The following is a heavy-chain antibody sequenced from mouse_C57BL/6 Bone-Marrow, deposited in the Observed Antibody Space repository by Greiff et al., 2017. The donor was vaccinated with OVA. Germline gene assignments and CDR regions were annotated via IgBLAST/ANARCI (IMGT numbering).Heavy chain of an antibody. J-gene: IGHJ4*01. CDR3: ASYYYGSSPYYAMDY. CDR2: IYPRDGST. Sequence: QVQLQQSDAELVKPGASVKISCKVSGYTFTDHTIHWMKQRPEQGLEWIGYIYPRDGSTKYNEKFKGKATLTVDTSSSTAYMELHSLTSEDSAVYFCASYYYGSSPYYAMDYWGQGTSVTVSS. CDR1: GYTFTDHT. D-gene: IGHD1-1*01. V-gene: IGHV1-78*01.